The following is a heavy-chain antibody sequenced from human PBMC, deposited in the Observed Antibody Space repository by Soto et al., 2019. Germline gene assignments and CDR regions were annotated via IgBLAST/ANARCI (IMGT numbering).Heavy chain of an antibody. CDR1: GYIFTSYW. CDR3: GRHGGGGQNPIFLYAFDI. V-gene: IGHV5-51*01. J-gene: IGHJ3*02. CDR2: IYPGDSDT. D-gene: IGHD3-16*01. Sequence: EVQLVQSGAEVKKPGESLKISCQVSGYIFTSYWIGWVRQMPGKGLEWMGIIYPGDSDTRYSPSFQGQVTISADMSNNTASLQWRGLKASDTAFYYCGRHGGGGQNPIFLYAFDIWGKGTMVTVSS.